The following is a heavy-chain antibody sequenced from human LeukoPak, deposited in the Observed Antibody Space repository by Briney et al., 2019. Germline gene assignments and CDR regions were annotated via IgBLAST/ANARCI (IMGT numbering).Heavy chain of an antibody. V-gene: IGHV1-2*02. CDR3: ARVLISPWCYDL. Sequence: ASVKVSCKASGYTFTSYGISWVRQAPGQGLEWMGWINPNSGGTNYAQKFRGRVTMTRDTSISTAYMELSRLRSDDTAVYYCARVLISPWCYDLWGQGTLVTVSS. J-gene: IGHJ5*02. CDR1: GYTFTSYG. CDR2: INPNSGGT. D-gene: IGHD4/OR15-4a*01.